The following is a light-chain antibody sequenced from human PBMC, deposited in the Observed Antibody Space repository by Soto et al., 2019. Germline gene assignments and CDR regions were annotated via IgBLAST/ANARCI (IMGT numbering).Light chain of an antibody. CDR3: SSYTSSSSNFV. CDR2: EVS. Sequence: SALTQPASVSGSPGQSITISCTGSSSDVGGYNYVSWYQHHPGKAPQLMIYEVSNRPSGVSNRFSGSKSGNTASLTISGLQAEDEADYYCSSYTSSSSNFVFGSGTKLTVL. CDR1: SSDVGGYNY. J-gene: IGLJ1*01. V-gene: IGLV2-14*01.